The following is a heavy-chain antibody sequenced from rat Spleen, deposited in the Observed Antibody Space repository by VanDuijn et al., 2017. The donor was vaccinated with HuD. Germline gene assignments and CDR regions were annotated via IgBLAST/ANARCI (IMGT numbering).Heavy chain of an antibody. V-gene: IGHV5-7*01. CDR2: ISHDGSST. J-gene: IGHJ3*01. CDR1: GFTFSDYN. D-gene: IGHD1-2*01. Sequence: EVQLVESGGGLVQPGRSLTLSCAASGFTFSDYNMAWVRQVPKKGLEWVATISHDGSSTYYRDSVTGRLTISRENAKSTLHLQMDSLRSEDTATYYCARLYYSSWFAYWGQGTLVTVSS. CDR3: ARLYYSSWFAY.